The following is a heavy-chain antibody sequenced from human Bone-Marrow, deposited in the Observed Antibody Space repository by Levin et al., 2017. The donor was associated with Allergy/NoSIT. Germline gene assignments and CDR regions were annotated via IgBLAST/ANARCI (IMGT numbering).Heavy chain of an antibody. V-gene: IGHV4-34*01. J-gene: IGHJ6*02. CDR2: INDSGRT. D-gene: IGHD2-15*01. CDR3: AREPRPGGWYYYGMDV. CDR1: GGSFSGYC. Sequence: SQTLSLTCAVYGGSFSGYCGSWIRQPPGKGLEWIGEINDSGRTNYNPSLKSRVTISIDTSKNQFSLKLSSVTAADTAVYYCAREPRPGGWYYYGMDVWGQGTTVTVSS.